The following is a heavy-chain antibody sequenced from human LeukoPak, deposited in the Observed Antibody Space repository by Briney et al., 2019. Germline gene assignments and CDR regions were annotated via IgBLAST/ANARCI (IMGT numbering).Heavy chain of an antibody. D-gene: IGHD3-22*01. CDR2: IKQDGSEK. Sequence: PGGSLRLSCAASGFTFSGSWMHWVRQAPGKGLEWVANIKQDGSEKYYVDSVKGRFTISRDNAKNSLYLQMNSLRAEDTALYYCAKDTDYDTTPDAFDIWGQGTMVTASS. V-gene: IGHV3-7*03. CDR1: GFTFSGSW. CDR3: AKDTDYDTTPDAFDI. J-gene: IGHJ3*02.